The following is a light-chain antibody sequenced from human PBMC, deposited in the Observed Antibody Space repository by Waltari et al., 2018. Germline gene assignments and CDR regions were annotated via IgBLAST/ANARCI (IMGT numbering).Light chain of an antibody. V-gene: IGLV1-51*01. CDR3: ATWDRILSAVI. CDR2: SNS. J-gene: IGLJ2*01. CDR1: TSHIRENY. Sequence: QSVLTPPPPVSAAPGQQVTISCSGSTSHIRENYVSWYQRLPGKDPRLLIFSNSERPSGIPDRFYGSKSDTSATLGITGLQTGDEADYYCATWDRILSAVIIGGGTKLTVL.